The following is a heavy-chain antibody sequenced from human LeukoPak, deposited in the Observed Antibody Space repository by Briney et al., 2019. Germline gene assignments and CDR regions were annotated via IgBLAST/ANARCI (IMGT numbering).Heavy chain of an antibody. CDR3: ARRDYYGSGSPDY. CDR2: ISASGSAM. CDR1: GFTFSSYE. D-gene: IGHD3-10*01. Sequence: GGSLRLSCAASGFTFSSYEMNWVRQAPGKGLEWVSYISASGSAMYYADSVKGRFTISRDNAKNSLYLQMNSLRAEDTAVYYCARRDYYGSGSPDYWGQGTLVTVSS. V-gene: IGHV3-48*03. J-gene: IGHJ4*02.